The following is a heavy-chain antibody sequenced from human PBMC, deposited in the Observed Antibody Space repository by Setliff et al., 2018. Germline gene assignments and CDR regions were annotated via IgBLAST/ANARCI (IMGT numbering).Heavy chain of an antibody. V-gene: IGHV4-61*02. D-gene: IGHD3-3*02. Sequence: SETLSLTCTVSGDSISGGDYYWTWIRQPAGKRLEWIGRVYNSGTTYNAFFASRVTMSIDTSKNQFSLNLNSVTAADTALYYCAKESLAINTRWFDPWGQEILVTVSS. CDR3: AKESLAINTRWFDP. CDR1: GDSISGGDYY. J-gene: IGHJ5*02. CDR2: VYNSGTT.